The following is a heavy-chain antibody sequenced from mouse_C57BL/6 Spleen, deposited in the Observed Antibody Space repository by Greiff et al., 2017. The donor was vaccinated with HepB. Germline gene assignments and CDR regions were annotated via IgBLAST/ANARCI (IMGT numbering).Heavy chain of an antibody. Sequence: EVQLQQSGPELVKPGASVKISCKASGYTFTDYYMNWVNQSHGKSLEWIGDINPNNGGTSYNQKFKGKATLTVDKSSSTAYLELRSLTSEDSAVYYCARKIYYYGSGLDGWGQGTTLTVSS. V-gene: IGHV1-26*01. D-gene: IGHD1-1*01. CDR3: ARKIYYYGSGLDG. J-gene: IGHJ2*01. CDR2: INPNNGGT. CDR1: GYTFTDYY.